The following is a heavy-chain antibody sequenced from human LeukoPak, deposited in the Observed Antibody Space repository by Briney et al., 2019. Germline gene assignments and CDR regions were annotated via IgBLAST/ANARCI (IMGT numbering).Heavy chain of an antibody. CDR1: GSTFANYW. V-gene: IGHV5-51*01. CDR2: IYLGDSDT. Sequence: GESLKISCKGSGSTFANYWIGWVRQLPGKGLEWMGIIYLGDSDTKYSPSFQGQVTISADKFISTAYLQWSSLKASDTAMYYCARHHPIFGVVIAENAFDIWGQGTMVTVSS. D-gene: IGHD3-3*01. J-gene: IGHJ3*02. CDR3: ARHHPIFGVVIAENAFDI.